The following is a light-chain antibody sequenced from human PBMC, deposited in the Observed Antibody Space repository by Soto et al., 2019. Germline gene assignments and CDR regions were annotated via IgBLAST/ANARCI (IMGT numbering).Light chain of an antibody. CDR1: LSNVGTNP. CDR3: AAWDDNRTGL. CDR2: VDD. Sequence: QSVLIQPPSASGAPGQRVTISCSGDLSNVGTNPVNWYQQLPGMAPTLLIYVDDQRPAGVPARFSGSRSGTSASLAISGLQSADEAFYYCAAWDDNRTGLFGGGTKVTVL. J-gene: IGLJ2*01. V-gene: IGLV1-44*01.